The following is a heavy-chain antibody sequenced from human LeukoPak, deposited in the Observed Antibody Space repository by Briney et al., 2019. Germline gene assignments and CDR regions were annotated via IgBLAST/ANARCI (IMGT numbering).Heavy chain of an antibody. D-gene: IGHD2-15*01. CDR2: IRSTGDST. Sequence: PGGSLRLSCAASGFTFSSYAITWLRQAPGKGLEWVSSIRSTGDSTFYADSVKGRFTISRDNSKNTVYLLMNSLRTEDTAVYYCGRSRRINASLYYYMDVWGKGTTVTVSS. V-gene: IGHV3-23*01. CDR3: GRSRRINASLYYYMDV. J-gene: IGHJ6*03. CDR1: GFTFSSYA.